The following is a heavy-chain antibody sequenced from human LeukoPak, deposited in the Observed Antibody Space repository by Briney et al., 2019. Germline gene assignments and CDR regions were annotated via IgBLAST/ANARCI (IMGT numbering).Heavy chain of an antibody. CDR3: AREGGLVVAGTAFDI. Sequence: ASVKVSCKASGYTFTSYGISWVRQAPGQGLEWMGIINPSGGSTRYAQKFQGRVTMTTDTSTSTVYMELSSLTSEDTAVYYCAREGGLVVAGTAFDIWGQGTMVTVSS. V-gene: IGHV1-46*01. CDR1: GYTFTSYG. D-gene: IGHD6-19*01. CDR2: INPSGGST. J-gene: IGHJ3*02.